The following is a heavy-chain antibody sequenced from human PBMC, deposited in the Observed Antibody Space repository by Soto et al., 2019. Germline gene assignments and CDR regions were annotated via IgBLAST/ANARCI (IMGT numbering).Heavy chain of an antibody. J-gene: IGHJ4*02. D-gene: IGHD5-12*01. CDR1: GGSISRGGYY. CDR3: ARNRDGYNQYYFDY. V-gene: IGHV4-31*03. CDR2: IYYSGST. Sequence: QVQLQESGPGLVKPSQTLSLTCTVSGGSISRGGYYWSWIRQHPGEGLEWIGYIYYSGSTYYNPSLKSRVAISVDTSKNQLSLKLSSVTAADTAIYYCARNRDGYNQYYFDYWGQGTLVTVSS.